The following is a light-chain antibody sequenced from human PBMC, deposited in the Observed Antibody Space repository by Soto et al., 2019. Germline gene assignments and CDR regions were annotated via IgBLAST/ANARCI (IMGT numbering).Light chain of an antibody. CDR1: QSVSSY. CDR3: QQRSNWPKLT. CDR2: DAS. V-gene: IGKV3-11*01. J-gene: IGKJ4*01. Sequence: EIVLTQSPATLSLSPGERATLSCRASQSVSSYLAWYQQKPGQAPRLLIYDASNRATAIPARFSGSGSGTDFSHTIISLEPEDFAVYYCQQRSNWPKLTFGGGTKVEIK.